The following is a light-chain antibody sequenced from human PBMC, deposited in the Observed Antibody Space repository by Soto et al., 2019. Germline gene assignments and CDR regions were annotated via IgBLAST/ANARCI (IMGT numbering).Light chain of an antibody. V-gene: IGKV1-5*03. CDR1: QSISDL. Sequence: DIQMTQSPSTLSASVGDRVTITCRASQSISDLLAWYQQKPGKAPKLLIYKVSTSKSGVPSRFSGSGSGTEFTLTISSLQPDDFASYYCQQYNGYWTFGQGTKVEV. J-gene: IGKJ1*01. CDR3: QQYNGYWT. CDR2: KVS.